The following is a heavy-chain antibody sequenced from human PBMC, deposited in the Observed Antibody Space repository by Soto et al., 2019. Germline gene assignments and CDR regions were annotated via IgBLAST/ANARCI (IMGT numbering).Heavy chain of an antibody. D-gene: IGHD3-10*01. CDR3: AKAPTLFFGFDY. V-gene: IGHV3-30*18. CDR2: ISYDGGNK. J-gene: IGHJ4*02. Sequence: GGSLRLSSAASGFTFSSYGMHRVRQAPGKGLEWVAVISYDGGNKYYADSVKGRFTISRDNSKNTLYLQMNSLRAEDTAVYYCAKAPTLFFGFDYWGQRTLVTVSS. CDR1: GFTFSSYG.